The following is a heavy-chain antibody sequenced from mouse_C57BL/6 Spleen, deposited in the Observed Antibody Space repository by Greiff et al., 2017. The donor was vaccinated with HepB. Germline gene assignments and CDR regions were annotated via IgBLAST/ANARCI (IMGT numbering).Heavy chain of an antibody. CDR3: ARNPLRTSHEGFAY. J-gene: IGHJ3*01. Sequence: VQLQQSGAELARPGASVKLSCKASGYTFTSYGISWVKQRTGQGLEWIGEIYPRSGNTDYNEKFKGKATLTANKSASTAYMELRSLTSEDSAVYFCARNPLRTSHEGFAYWGQGTLVTVSA. CDR2: IYPRSGNT. D-gene: IGHD1-1*01. V-gene: IGHV1-81*01. CDR1: GYTFTSYG.